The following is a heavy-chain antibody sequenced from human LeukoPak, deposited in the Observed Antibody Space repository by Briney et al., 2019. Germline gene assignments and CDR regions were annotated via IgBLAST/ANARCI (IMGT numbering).Heavy chain of an antibody. D-gene: IGHD6-13*01. CDR1: GFTFSSYW. CDR2: IKQDGSEK. J-gene: IGHJ4*02. CDR3: ARTGYSSSWYVGYFDY. V-gene: IGHV3-7*01. Sequence: PGGSLRLSCAAAGFTFSSYWMSWVRQAPGKGLEWVANIKQDGSEKYYVDPVKGRFTISRDNAKNSLYLQMNSLRAEDTAVYYCARTGYSSSWYVGYFDYWGQGTLVTVSS.